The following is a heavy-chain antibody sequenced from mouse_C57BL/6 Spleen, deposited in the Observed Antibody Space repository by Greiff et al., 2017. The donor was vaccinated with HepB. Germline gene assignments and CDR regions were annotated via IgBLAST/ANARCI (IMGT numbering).Heavy chain of an antibody. CDR2: IYPSDSET. J-gene: IGHJ3*01. CDR3: ARVGSYDWFAY. D-gene: IGHD2-12*01. Sequence: QVQLQQPGAELVRPGSSVKLSCKASGYTFTSYWMDWVKQRPGQGLEWIGNIYPSDSETHYNQKFKDKATLTVDKSSSTAYMQLSSLTSEDSAVYYCARVGSYDWFAYWGQGTLVTVSA. CDR1: GYTFTSYW. V-gene: IGHV1-61*01.